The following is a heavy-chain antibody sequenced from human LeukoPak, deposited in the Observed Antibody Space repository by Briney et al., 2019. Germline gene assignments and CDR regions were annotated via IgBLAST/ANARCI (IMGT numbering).Heavy chain of an antibody. V-gene: IGHV4-34*01. CDR2: INHSGST. CDR3: ARLGSYSHYYFDY. D-gene: IGHD1-26*01. J-gene: IGHJ4*02. CDR1: GGSFSGYY. Sequence: SETLSLTCAVYGGSFSGYYWSWIRQPPGKGLEWIGEINHSGSTNYNPSLKSRVTISVDTSKNQFSLKLSSVTAADTAVYYCARLGSYSHYYFDYWGQGTLVTVSS.